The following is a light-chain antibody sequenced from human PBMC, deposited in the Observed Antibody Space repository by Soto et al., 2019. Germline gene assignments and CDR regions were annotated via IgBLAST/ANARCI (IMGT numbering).Light chain of an antibody. CDR2: EVN. CDR1: SSDVGGYNY. V-gene: IGLV2-14*01. CDR3: SSYTSDTTHV. Sequence: QSALTQPASVSGSPGQSITISCTGTSSDVGGYNYVSWYQQHPGKAPKLMIYEVNNRPSGVSNRFSGSKSGNTASLTISGLQAEDEADYYCSSYTSDTTHVFGGGTKVTV. J-gene: IGLJ3*02.